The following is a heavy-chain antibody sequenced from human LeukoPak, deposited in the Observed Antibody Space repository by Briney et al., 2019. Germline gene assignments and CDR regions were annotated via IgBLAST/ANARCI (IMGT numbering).Heavy chain of an antibody. CDR2: ISSSSSYI. V-gene: IGHV3-21*01. CDR1: GFTFSNYG. Sequence: GGSLRLSCAASGFTFSNYGMNWVRQAPGKGLEWVSFISSSSSYIYYADSVRGRFTISRDNAKNSLYLQMNSLRAEDTAVYYCARDKRTGDSYFDSWGQGTLVTVSS. CDR3: ARDKRTGDSYFDS. J-gene: IGHJ4*02. D-gene: IGHD7-27*01.